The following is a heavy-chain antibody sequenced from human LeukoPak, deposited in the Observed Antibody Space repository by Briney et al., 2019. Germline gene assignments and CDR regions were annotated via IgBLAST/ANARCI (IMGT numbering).Heavy chain of an antibody. CDR2: ISAYNGNT. V-gene: IGHV1-18*01. Sequence: ASVKVSCKASGYTFTSYGISWVRQAPGQGLEWMGWISAYNGNTNYAQKLQGRVTMTTDTSTSTAYMELRSLRSDDTAVYYCARGWTYYCDSSGYNGGHYFDYWGQGTLVTVSS. D-gene: IGHD3-22*01. J-gene: IGHJ4*02. CDR3: ARGWTYYCDSSGYNGGHYFDY. CDR1: GYTFTSYG.